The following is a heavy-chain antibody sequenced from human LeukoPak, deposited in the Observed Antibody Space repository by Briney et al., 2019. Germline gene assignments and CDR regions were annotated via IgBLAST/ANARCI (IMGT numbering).Heavy chain of an antibody. D-gene: IGHD1-26*01. CDR3: AKDRGGAPSLYAQDFDY. J-gene: IGHJ4*02. V-gene: IGHV3-30*18. CDR1: GFTFSSYG. CDR2: ASYDGSNK. Sequence: GRSLGLSCAACGFTFSSYGMHWLRQAPGKGLEWVAVASYDGSNKYYADSVKGRFTISRDNSKNTLYLQMNSLRAEDTAVYYCAKDRGGAPSLYAQDFDYWGQGTLVTVSS.